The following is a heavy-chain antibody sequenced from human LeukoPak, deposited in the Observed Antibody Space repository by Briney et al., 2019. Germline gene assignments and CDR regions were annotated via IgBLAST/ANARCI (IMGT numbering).Heavy chain of an antibody. V-gene: IGHV3-30*18. D-gene: IGHD6-19*01. CDR1: GFTFGSCG. J-gene: IGHJ4*02. CDR3: AKDQYVGSAVVAGDY. CDR2: ISYDGSNK. Sequence: GGSLRLSCAASGFTFGSCGIHWVRQAPGKGLEWVAHISYDGSNKDYADSVKGRFTMSRDNSENTLYLQMNSLTTEDTAVYYCAKDQYVGSAVVAGDYWGQGTLVIVSS.